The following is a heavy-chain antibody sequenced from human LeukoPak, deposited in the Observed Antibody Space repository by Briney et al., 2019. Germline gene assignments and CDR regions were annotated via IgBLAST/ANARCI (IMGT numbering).Heavy chain of an antibody. CDR1: GGTFSSYA. J-gene: IGHJ3*02. D-gene: IGHD1-20*01. V-gene: IGHV1-69*06. CDR3: ATSYNWTSSDAFDI. CDR2: IIPIFGTA. Sequence: SVKVSCKDSGGTFSSYAISWVRQAPGQGLEWMGGIIPIFGTANYAQKFQGRFTITADKSTSTAYMELSSLRSEDTAVYYCATSYNWTSSDAFDIWGQGTMVTVSS.